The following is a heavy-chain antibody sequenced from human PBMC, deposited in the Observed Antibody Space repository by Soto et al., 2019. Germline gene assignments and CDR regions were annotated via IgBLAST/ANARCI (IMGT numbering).Heavy chain of an antibody. CDR2: IYYSGST. Sequence: PSETLSLTWPVSGGSISSSSDYWGWIRQPPGKGLEWIGSIYYSGSTYYNPSLKSRVTISVDTSKNQFSLKLSSVTAADTAVYYCARRTEGYSYGFEWFDPWGQGTLVTVS. CDR1: GGSISSSSDY. CDR3: ARRTEGYSYGFEWFDP. V-gene: IGHV4-39*01. J-gene: IGHJ5*02. D-gene: IGHD5-18*01.